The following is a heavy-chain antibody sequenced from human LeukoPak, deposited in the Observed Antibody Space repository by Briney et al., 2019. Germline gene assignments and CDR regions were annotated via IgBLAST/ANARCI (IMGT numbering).Heavy chain of an antibody. CDR2: IYTSGST. CDR3: ARGIAARLYYYYYMDV. V-gene: IGHV4-4*07. CDR1: GGSISSYY. D-gene: IGHD6-6*01. J-gene: IGHJ6*03. Sequence: SETLSLTCTVPGGSISSYYWSWIRQPAGKGLEWIGRIYTSGSTNYNPSLKSRVTMSVDTSKNQFSLKLSSVTAADTAVYYCARGIAARLYYYYYMDVWGKGTTVTVSS.